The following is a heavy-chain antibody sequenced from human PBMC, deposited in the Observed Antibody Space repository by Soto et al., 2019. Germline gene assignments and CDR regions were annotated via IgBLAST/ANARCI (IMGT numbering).Heavy chain of an antibody. Sequence: PSETLSLTCTVSGGSISSYYWSWIRQPPGKGLEWIGYIYYSGSTNYNPSLKSRVTISVDTSKNQFSLKLSSVTAADTAVYYCARDPSVSGWYYYYGMDVWGQGTTVTVSS. CDR3: ARDPSVSGWYYYYGMDV. CDR2: IYYSGST. J-gene: IGHJ6*02. D-gene: IGHD6-19*01. CDR1: GGSISSYY. V-gene: IGHV4-59*01.